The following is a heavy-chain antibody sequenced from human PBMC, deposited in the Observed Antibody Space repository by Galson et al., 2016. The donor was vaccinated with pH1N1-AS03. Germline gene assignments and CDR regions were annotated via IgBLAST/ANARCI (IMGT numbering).Heavy chain of an antibody. CDR3: HAYGY. J-gene: IGHJ4*02. Sequence: SLRLSCAASGFTFSSYVMSWVRQAPGKGLQWVSTIGVSGAGTYYANSVRGRFTVSRDNYKNTLYLQINSLRPEDTAVYYCHAYGYWGQGTLVAVSS. CDR1: GFTFSSYV. V-gene: IGHV3-23*01. CDR2: IGVSGAGT. D-gene: IGHD2-15*01.